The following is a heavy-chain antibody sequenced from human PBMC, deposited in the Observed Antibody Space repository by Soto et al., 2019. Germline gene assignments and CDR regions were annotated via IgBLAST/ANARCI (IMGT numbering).Heavy chain of an antibody. CDR3: AMRYCRGGYCYFDY. J-gene: IGHJ4*02. D-gene: IGHD2-15*01. V-gene: IGHV3-30-3*01. CDR2: ISYDGSDK. CDR1: GFTLSSYA. Sequence: QVQLVESGGGVVQPGRSLRLSCAASGFTLSSYAMHWVRQAPGKGLGWVAVISYDGSDKYYADSVKGRFTISRDNSKNTLFLQMHTLRPEDKAVYYCAMRYCRGGYCYFDYWGQGTLVTVSS.